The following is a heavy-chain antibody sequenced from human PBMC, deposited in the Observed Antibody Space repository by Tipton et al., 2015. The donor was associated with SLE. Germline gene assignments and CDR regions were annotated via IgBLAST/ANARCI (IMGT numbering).Heavy chain of an antibody. J-gene: IGHJ4*02. CDR3: AREVSRWSLYYFDY. D-gene: IGHD6-13*01. CDR2: IYYSGST. Sequence: TLSLTCTVSGGSISSHYWSWIRQPPGKGLEWIGYIYYSGSTNYNPSLKSRVTISVDTSKNQFSLKLSSVTAADTAVYYCAREVSRWSLYYFDYWGQGTLVTVSS. CDR1: GGSISSHY. V-gene: IGHV4-59*11.